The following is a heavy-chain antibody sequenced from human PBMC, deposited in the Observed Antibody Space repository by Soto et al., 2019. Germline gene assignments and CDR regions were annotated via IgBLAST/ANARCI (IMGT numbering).Heavy chain of an antibody. CDR3: ARDVRDTSMVTGFYY. CDR2: IYYSGST. V-gene: IGHV4-39*07. Sequence: PSEILSLTCTVSGGSISSSSCYWGWIRQPPGKGLEWIGSIYYSGSTYYNPSLKSRVTISADKSKNQFSLKLNSVTAADTAIYYCARDVRDTSMVTGFYYWGQGILVTVSS. J-gene: IGHJ4*02. D-gene: IGHD5-18*01. CDR1: GGSISSSSCY.